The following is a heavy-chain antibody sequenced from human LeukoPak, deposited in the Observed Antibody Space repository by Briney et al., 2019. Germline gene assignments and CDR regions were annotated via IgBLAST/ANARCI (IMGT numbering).Heavy chain of an antibody. D-gene: IGHD2-2*01. V-gene: IGHV4-34*01. CDR2: INHRGTT. Sequence: SETLSLTCAVSGESFSHYYWSWLRQTPGKGLEWIGEINHRGTTNYNPSLESRVAISIDTSRNQFSLQVTSVTAADTAVFYCARGAFHTSSVWFDPWGQGTLVTVSS. CDR3: ARGAFHTSSVWFDP. J-gene: IGHJ5*02. CDR1: GESFSHYY.